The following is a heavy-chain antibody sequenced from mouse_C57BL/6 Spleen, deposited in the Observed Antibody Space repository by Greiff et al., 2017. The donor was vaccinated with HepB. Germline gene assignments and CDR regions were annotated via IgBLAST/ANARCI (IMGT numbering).Heavy chain of an antibody. CDR2: ISDGGSYT. D-gene: IGHD6-5*01. CDR3: ASLAYAY. CDR1: GFTFSSYA. J-gene: IGHJ3*01. Sequence: EVQLVESGGGLVKPGGSLKLSCAASGFTFSSYAMSWVRQTPEKRLEWVATISDGGSYTYYPDNVKGRFTISRDNAKNNLYLQMSHLKSEDTAMYYCASLAYAYWGQGTMVTVSA. V-gene: IGHV5-4*01.